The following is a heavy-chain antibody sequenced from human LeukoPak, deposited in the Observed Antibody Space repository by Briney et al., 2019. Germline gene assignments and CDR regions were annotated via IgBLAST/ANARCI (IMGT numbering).Heavy chain of an antibody. J-gene: IGHJ4*02. Sequence: KPGGSLRLSCAAFGFTFTDYSMNWVRQAPGKGLEWVSSISSSSSYIYYADSVKGRFTIPRDNARNSLYLQMNSLRAEDTAVYYCARGGRSTYFDWSPDYWGQGTLVTVSS. V-gene: IGHV3-21*01. CDR3: ARGGRSTYFDWSPDY. CDR1: GFTFTDYS. D-gene: IGHD3-9*01. CDR2: ISSSSSYI.